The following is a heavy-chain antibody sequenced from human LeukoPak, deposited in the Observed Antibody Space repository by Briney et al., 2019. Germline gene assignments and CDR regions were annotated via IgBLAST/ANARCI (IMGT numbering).Heavy chain of an antibody. V-gene: IGHV3-33*01. CDR2: IWYDGSKK. J-gene: IGHJ4*02. D-gene: IGHD3-22*01. CDR1: GFTFSLYA. CDR3: ARVPKNYYDSSGSY. Sequence: RGSLRLSCAASGFTFSLYAMHWVRQAPGKGLEWVALIWYDGSKKYYADSVEGRFTISRDNSKNTLYLQMNSLRADDTAVYYCARVPKNYYDSSGSYWGQGTLVTVSS.